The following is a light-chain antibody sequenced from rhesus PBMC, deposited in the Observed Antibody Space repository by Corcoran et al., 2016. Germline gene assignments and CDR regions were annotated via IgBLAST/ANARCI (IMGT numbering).Light chain of an antibody. CDR2: AAS. V-gene: IGKV1-44*02. Sequence: DIQMTQSPSSLSASVGDRVTITCRASQTINNYLAWYQQKSGKVPKLLIFAASSLESGVPSRFSGSGSGTEFTLTISSLQPEDFATYYCQQHNRHPWTFDQGTKVEIK. CDR1: QTINNY. J-gene: IGKJ1*01. CDR3: QQHNRHPWT.